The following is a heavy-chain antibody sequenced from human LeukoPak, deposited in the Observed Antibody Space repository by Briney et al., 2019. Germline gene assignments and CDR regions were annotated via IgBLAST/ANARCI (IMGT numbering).Heavy chain of an antibody. CDR1: GYTFTSYA. J-gene: IGHJ6*02. CDR3: ASSHDMTTWLDV. Sequence: ASVKVSCKASGYTFTSYAMRWVRQAPGQRLEWMGWINAGNGNTKYSQKFQGRVTITRDTSASTAYMELSSLRSEDTAVYYCASSHDMTTWLDVWGQGTTVTVSS. V-gene: IGHV1-3*01. D-gene: IGHD4-11*01. CDR2: INAGNGNT.